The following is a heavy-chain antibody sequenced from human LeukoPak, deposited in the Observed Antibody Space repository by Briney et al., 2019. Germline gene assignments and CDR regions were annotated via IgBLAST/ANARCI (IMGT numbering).Heavy chain of an antibody. D-gene: IGHD4-17*01. CDR1: GFTFSNYG. CDR3: TRRPDYGDYA. V-gene: IGHV3-48*04. CDR2: ISFDSNII. Sequence: GGSLRLSCAASGFTFSNYGVNWVRQAPGKGLEWVSYISFDSNIIRYADSVKGRFTISRDNAKNTLYLQMNSLRAEDTAVYYCTRRPDYGDYAWGQGTLVTVSS. J-gene: IGHJ5*02.